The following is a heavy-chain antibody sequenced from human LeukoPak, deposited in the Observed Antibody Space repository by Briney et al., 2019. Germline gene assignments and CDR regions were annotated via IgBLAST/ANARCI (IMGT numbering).Heavy chain of an antibody. Sequence: ASVKVSCKISGYTLTELAIHWVRQAPGKGLEWMGGSDPEDVKTSFAEKFQGRVTFTEDTSTDTAFMELSRLRSDDTAVYYCATFQAYANSGHLRPYFDYWGQGTLVTVSS. CDR2: SDPEDVKT. CDR1: GYTLTELA. J-gene: IGHJ4*02. CDR3: ATFQAYANSGHLRPYFDY. D-gene: IGHD3-22*01. V-gene: IGHV1-24*01.